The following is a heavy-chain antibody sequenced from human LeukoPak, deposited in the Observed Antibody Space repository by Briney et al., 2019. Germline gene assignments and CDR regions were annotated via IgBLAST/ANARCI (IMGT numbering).Heavy chain of an antibody. CDR3: ARGGGVDILTGFQY. J-gene: IGHJ4*02. D-gene: IGHD3-9*01. CDR1: GGTFTNYA. V-gene: IGHV1-69*04. Sequence: SVKVSCKASGGTFTNYAINWVRQAPGQGLEWMGRIIPILDVTNYAQKFQGRVTITADQSTSTAYMELSSLRSEDTVVYYCARGGGVDILTGFQYWGQGTLVTVSS. CDR2: IIPILDVT.